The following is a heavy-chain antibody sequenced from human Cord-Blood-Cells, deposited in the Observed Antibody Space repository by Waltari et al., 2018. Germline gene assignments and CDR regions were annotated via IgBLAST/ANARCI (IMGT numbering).Heavy chain of an antibody. J-gene: IGHJ4*02. CDR1: GGSISSYY. CDR2: IKTSGSN. Sequence: QVQLQESGPGLVKPSETLSLTCTASGGSISSYYWSWVRQPAGKGLEWIGRIKTSGSNNNNPPIMRRVTMSADTANNQFSLKLSSVTGADTAVYYCGRGFYSSSWSTYFDSWRQGTLGTVAS. D-gene: IGHD6-13*01. CDR3: GRGFYSSSWSTYFDS. V-gene: IGHV4-4*07.